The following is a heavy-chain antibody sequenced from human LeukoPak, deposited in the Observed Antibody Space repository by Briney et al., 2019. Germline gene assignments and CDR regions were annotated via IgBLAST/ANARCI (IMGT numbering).Heavy chain of an antibody. CDR1: GGSVSSYY. CDR3: ARARYANAWYAFDI. CDR2: LSHSGSS. V-gene: IGHV4-59*02. J-gene: IGHJ3*02. Sequence: SETLSLTCTVSGGSVSSYYWSWMRRPPGRGLDWIAYLSHSGSSDSNPSLTSRVTTLVDTSKNQFSLKLTSVTAADTAVYYCARARYANAWYAFDIWGHGTMVTVSS. D-gene: IGHD2-2*01.